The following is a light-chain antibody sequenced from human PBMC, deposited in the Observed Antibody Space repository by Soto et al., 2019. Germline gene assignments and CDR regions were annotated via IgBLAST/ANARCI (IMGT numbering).Light chain of an antibody. V-gene: IGKV3-20*01. Sequence: ESVLTQSPGTLSLSPGERATLSCRASQNVRSPYLAWYQQKPGQAPRLLIYAASSRAAGIPDRFSGSGSGTDSTLTMSRLEPEDFAVDYCKQYGNSGWRLGQGTKGEIK. CDR3: KQYGNSGWR. CDR2: AAS. J-gene: IGKJ1*01. CDR1: QNVRSPY.